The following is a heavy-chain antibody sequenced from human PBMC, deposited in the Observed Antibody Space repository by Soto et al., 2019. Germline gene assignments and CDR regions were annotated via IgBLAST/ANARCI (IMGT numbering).Heavy chain of an antibody. CDR2: MNPNSGNT. CDR1: GYTFTSYD. D-gene: IGHD2-2*01. Sequence: ASVKVSCKASGYTFTSYDINWVRQATGQGLEWMGWMNPNSGNTGYAQKFQGRVTMTRNTSISTAYMELSSLRSEDTAVYYCARGRYCSSTSCYLGWFDHWGQGTLVTVSS. CDR3: ARGRYCSSTSCYLGWFDH. J-gene: IGHJ5*02. V-gene: IGHV1-8*01.